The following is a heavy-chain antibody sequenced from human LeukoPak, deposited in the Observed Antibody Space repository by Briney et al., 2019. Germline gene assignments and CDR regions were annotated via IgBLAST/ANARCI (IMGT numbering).Heavy chain of an antibody. CDR3: AKVHYGSGRDYYYGMDV. J-gene: IGHJ6*02. V-gene: IGHV3-23*01. CDR1: GFTVSSNY. D-gene: IGHD3-10*01. Sequence: GGSLRLSCAVSGFTVSSNYMSWVRQAPGKGLEWVSAISGSGGSTYYADSVKGRFTISRDNSKNTLYLQMNSLRAEDTAVYYRAKVHYGSGRDYYYGMDVWGQGTTVTVSS. CDR2: ISGSGGST.